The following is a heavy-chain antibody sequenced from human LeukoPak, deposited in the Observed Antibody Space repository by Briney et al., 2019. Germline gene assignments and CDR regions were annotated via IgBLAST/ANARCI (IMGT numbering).Heavy chain of an antibody. CDR2: INQGGTEK. V-gene: IGHV3-7*01. J-gene: IGHJ6*03. CDR3: ARGEVVTASLPDYFYYYMDV. CDR1: GFTFSTYW. D-gene: IGHD2-21*02. Sequence: GGSLRLSCAASGFTFSTYWMSWVRQAPGKGLEWVANINQGGTEKYYVDSVKGRFTISRDNAKNSLYLQMNSLRAEDTAVYYCARGEVVTASLPDYFYYYMDVWGKGTTVTISS.